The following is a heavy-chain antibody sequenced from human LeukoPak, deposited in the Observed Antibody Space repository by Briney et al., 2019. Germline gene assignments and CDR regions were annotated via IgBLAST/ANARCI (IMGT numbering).Heavy chain of an antibody. V-gene: IGHV4-4*07. CDR1: GGSIISNY. CDR3: ARLKFYDSTGYSPGYYMDV. Sequence: PSETLSLTCSVSGGSIISNYWSWIRQSAGTGLEWIGRIYGSGITDYNPSLKSRVTMSLDTSGKQFSLRLTSVTAADTAVYYCARLKFYDSTGYSPGYYMDVWGKVTTVSVFS. CDR2: IYGSGIT. J-gene: IGHJ6*03. D-gene: IGHD3-22*01.